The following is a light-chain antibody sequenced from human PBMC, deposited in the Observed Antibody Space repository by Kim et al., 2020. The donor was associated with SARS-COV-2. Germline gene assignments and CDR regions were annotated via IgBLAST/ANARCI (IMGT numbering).Light chain of an antibody. CDR1: KLGDKY. CDR2: QDD. CDR3: QAWDSSTSGV. Sequence: VYPGQPATITCSGDKLGDKYACWYQQKAGQSPVLVIYQDDKRPSGIPERFSGSNSGNTATLTISGTQAMDESDYYCQAWDSSTSGVFGGGTQLTVL. J-gene: IGLJ3*02. V-gene: IGLV3-1*01.